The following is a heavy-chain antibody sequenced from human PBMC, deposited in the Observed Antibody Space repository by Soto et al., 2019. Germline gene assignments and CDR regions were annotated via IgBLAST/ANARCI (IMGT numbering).Heavy chain of an antibody. V-gene: IGHV1-46*01. CDR3: AYDSSGYLSAFDI. D-gene: IGHD3-22*01. CDR1: GYTFTSYD. J-gene: IGHJ3*02. CDR2: INPSGGST. Sequence: ASVKVSCKSSGYTFTSYDMHWVRQAPGQGLEWMGIINPSGGSTSYAQKFQGRVTMTRDTSTSTVYMELSSLRSEDTAVYYCAYDSSGYLSAFDIWGQGTMVTVSS.